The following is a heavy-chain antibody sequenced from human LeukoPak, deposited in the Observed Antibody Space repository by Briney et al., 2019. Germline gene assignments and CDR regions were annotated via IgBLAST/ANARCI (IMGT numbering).Heavy chain of an antibody. CDR2: IRLDGSDE. V-gene: IGHV3-30*02. D-gene: IGHD5-18*01. J-gene: IGHJ4*02. CDR3: ARDHSQTFDY. CDR1: GFTFSVYG. Sequence: GGSLRLSCAASGFTFSVYGMHWVRQAPGKGLEWVAFIRLDGSDENYVDSVKGRFTISRDNSKNTLYLQMNSLRPEDTAVYYCARDHSQTFDYWGQGTLVTVSS.